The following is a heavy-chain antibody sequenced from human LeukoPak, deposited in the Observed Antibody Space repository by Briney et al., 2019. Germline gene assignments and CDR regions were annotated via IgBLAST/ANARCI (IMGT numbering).Heavy chain of an antibody. V-gene: IGHV3-23*01. Sequence: GGSLRLSCAASGFTFSSYWMSWLRQAPGKGLEWVSSISNSGASTYYADSVKGQFTISRDNSKNTLFPQMNSLRADDTAVYYCAKAGSTAWTAVDYWGRGTLVTVSS. J-gene: IGHJ4*02. CDR1: GFTFSSYW. CDR3: AKAGSTAWTAVDY. D-gene: IGHD2-2*01. CDR2: ISNSGAST.